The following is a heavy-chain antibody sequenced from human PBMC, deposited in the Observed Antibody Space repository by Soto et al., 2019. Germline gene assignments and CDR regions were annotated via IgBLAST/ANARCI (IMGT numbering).Heavy chain of an antibody. J-gene: IGHJ3*02. D-gene: IGHD4-17*01. Sequence: EVQLVESGGGRVKPGGSRRLSCAASGFTFSSYSMNWVRQAPGKGLEWVSSISSSSSYIYYADSVKGRFTISRDNAKNSLYLQMNSLRAEDTAVYYCARGDYGDYVGAFDIWGQGTMVTVSS. CDR2: ISSSSSYI. CDR3: ARGDYGDYVGAFDI. V-gene: IGHV3-21*01. CDR1: GFTFSSYS.